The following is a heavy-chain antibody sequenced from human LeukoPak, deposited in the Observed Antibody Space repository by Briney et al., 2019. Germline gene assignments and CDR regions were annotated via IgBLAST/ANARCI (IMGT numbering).Heavy chain of an antibody. J-gene: IGHJ4*02. CDR1: GLTFSDFY. D-gene: IGHD3-10*01. V-gene: IGHV3-11*01. CDR3: VRGHGGLEY. CDR2: ISPSGAPT. Sequence: GGSLRLPCVVSGLTFSDFYMSWVRQAPGKGLEWLSYISPSGAPTYNVDSVKGRFTISRDNAKNSLYLQMNSLRAEDTAVYYCVRGHGGLEYWGQGTLVTVSS.